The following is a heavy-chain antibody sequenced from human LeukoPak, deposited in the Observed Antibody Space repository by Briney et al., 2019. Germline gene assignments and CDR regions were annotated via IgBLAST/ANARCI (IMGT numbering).Heavy chain of an antibody. CDR3: ARHGYCSSISCQNYYYYMDV. D-gene: IGHD2-2*03. J-gene: IGHJ6*03. CDR2: IYTSGST. CDR1: GGSISSYY. V-gene: IGHV4-4*09. Sequence: SETLSLTCTVSGGSISSYYWSWIRQPPGKGLEWIGYIYTSGSTNYNPSLKSRVTISVDTSKNQFSLKLSSVTAADTAVYYCARHGYCSSISCQNYYYYMDVWGKGTTVTVSS.